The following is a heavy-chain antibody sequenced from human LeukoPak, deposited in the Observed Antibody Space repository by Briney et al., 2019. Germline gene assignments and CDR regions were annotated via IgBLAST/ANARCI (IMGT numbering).Heavy chain of an antibody. V-gene: IGHV3-23*01. Sequence: PGASLRLSCAASGFTFSSYAMSWVRQAPGKGLEWVSAISGSGGSTYYADSVKGRFTISRDNSKNTLYLRMNSLRAEDAAVYYCAKDPRYAIEPNWFDPWGQGTLVTVSS. CDR1: GFTFSSYA. CDR3: AKDPRYAIEPNWFDP. D-gene: IGHD2-8*01. J-gene: IGHJ5*02. CDR2: ISGSGGST.